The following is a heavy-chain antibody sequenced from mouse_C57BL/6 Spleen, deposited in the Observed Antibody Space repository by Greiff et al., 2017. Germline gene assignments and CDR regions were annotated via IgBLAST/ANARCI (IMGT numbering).Heavy chain of an antibody. CDR1: GYAFSSYW. CDR3: TRNGFFDY. CDR2: IYPGDGDT. Sequence: VQGVESGAELVKPGASVKISCKASGYAFSSYWMNWVMQRPGKGLEWLGQIYPGDGDTNYNGKFKGKATLTADKSTSTAYMQLSSLTSEDSAVYFGTRNGFFDYWGQVPTLTVSS. V-gene: IGHV1-80*01. J-gene: IGHJ2*01.